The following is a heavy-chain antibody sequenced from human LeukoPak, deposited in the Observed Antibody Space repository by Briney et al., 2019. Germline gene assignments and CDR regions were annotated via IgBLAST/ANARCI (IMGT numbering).Heavy chain of an antibody. Sequence: GGSLRLSCAVSGVAVSSNYMSWVRQAPGKGLEWVSVIYSGGTTYYADSVKGRFTISRDNSKNTLYLQMDSLRADDTAVYYCARVDYGDYQYFQQWGQGTLVTVSS. V-gene: IGHV3-53*01. J-gene: IGHJ1*01. CDR1: GVAVSSNY. CDR2: IYSGGTT. D-gene: IGHD4-17*01. CDR3: ARVDYGDYQYFQQ.